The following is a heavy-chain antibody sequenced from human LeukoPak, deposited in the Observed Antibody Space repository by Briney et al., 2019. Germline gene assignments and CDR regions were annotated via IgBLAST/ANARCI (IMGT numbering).Heavy chain of an antibody. Sequence: ASVKVSCKASGYTFTSYGISWVRQAPGQGLEWMGWISAYNGNTNYAQKFQGRVTMTRDTSISTAYMELSRLRSDDTAVYYCARAGGSYYDILTGEPNWFDPWGQGTLVTVSS. CDR2: ISAYNGNT. D-gene: IGHD3-9*01. CDR3: ARAGGSYYDILTGEPNWFDP. V-gene: IGHV1-18*01. CDR1: GYTFTSYG. J-gene: IGHJ5*02.